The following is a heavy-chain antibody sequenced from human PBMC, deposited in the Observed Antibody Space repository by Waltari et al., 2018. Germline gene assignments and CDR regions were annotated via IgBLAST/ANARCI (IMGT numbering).Heavy chain of an antibody. J-gene: IGHJ5*02. CDR3: ARVVVVAATSWCDP. Sequence: QLQLQESGPGLVKPSETLSLTCTVSGGSISSSSYYWGWIRQPPGKGLEWLGSNHYSGRTYYSPSRKSGVTISVDKAKNQFALKLGDVTAADTAVYDCARVVVVAATSWCDPWGQGTLVTVSS. CDR1: GGSISSSSYY. V-gene: IGHV4-39*07. CDR2: NHYSGRT. D-gene: IGHD2-15*01.